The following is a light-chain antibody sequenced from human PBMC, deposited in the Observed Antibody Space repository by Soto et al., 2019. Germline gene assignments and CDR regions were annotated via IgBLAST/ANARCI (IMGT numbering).Light chain of an antibody. CDR3: QQSHSTPT. CDR2: RAS. CDR1: QTINID. Sequence: DIQMTQSPSSLSASIGDRVTITCRASQTINIDLNWYQQRPGKVPALLISRASTLQSGVPSRFVGSGSLTDFTLTISSLQPEDFANYYCQQSHSTPTFGGGTKVEIK. V-gene: IGKV1-39*01. J-gene: IGKJ4*01.